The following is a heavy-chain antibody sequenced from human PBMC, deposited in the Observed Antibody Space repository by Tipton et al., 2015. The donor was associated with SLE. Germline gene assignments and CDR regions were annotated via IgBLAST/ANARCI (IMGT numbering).Heavy chain of an antibody. J-gene: IGHJ4*02. CDR3: ARGKISWAVFVVRSSFDS. Sequence: TLSLTCAVYGGSLSGHRWSWIRQSPGKRLECIGETYDSGSTNYHPSIKSRATISIDTSKNKFSLKLTSVTAADTAVYYCARGKISWAVFVVRSSFDSWGQGTLVTVSS. D-gene: IGHD2-8*02. CDR2: TYDSGST. V-gene: IGHV4-34*01. CDR1: GGSLSGHR.